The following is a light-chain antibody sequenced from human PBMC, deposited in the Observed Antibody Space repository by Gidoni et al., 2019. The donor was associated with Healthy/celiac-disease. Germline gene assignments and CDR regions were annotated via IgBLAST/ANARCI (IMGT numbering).Light chain of an antibody. CDR3: QQYGSSPPKIT. V-gene: IGKV3-20*01. CDR2: GAS. CDR1: QSVSSSY. Sequence: EIVLTQSPGTLSWSPGERATLSCRASQSVSSSYLAWYQQKPGQAPRVLIYGASSRATGIPDRFSGSGSGTDFTLTISRLEPEDFAVYYCQQYGSSPPKITFGGGTKVEIK. J-gene: IGKJ4*01.